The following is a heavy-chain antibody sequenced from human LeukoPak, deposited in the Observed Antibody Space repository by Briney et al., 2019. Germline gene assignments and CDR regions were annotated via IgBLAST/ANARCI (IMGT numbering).Heavy chain of an antibody. V-gene: IGHV1-8*03. D-gene: IGHD3-10*01. CDR1: GYTFTSYD. Sequence: GASVKVSCKASGYTFTSYDINWVRQATGQGLEWMGWMNPNSGNTGYAQKFQGRVTITRNTSISTAYMELSSLRSEDTAVYYCAREGLITMVRGVIYYYGMDVWGQGTTVTVSS. CDR3: AREGLITMVRGVIYYYGMDV. CDR2: MNPNSGNT. J-gene: IGHJ6*02.